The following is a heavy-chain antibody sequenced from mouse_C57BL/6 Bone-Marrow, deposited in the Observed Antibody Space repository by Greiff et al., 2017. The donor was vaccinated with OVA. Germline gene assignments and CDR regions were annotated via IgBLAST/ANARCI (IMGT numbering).Heavy chain of an antibody. CDR1: GYAFSSSW. Sequence: VKLQESGPELVKPGASVKISCKASGYAFSSSWMNWVKQRPGKGLEWIGRIYPGDGDTNYNGKFKGKATLTADKSSSTAYMQLSSLTSEDSAVYFCARSLLRRGYYFDYWGQGTTLTVSS. J-gene: IGHJ2*01. CDR2: IYPGDGDT. V-gene: IGHV1-82*01. CDR3: ARSLLRRGYYFDY. D-gene: IGHD2-12*01.